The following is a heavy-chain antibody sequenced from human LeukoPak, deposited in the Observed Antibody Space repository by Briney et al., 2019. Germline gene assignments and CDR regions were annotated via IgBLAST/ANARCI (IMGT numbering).Heavy chain of an antibody. Sequence: SETQSLTCTVSGASFSSYYWTWIRLPPGKGLEWIGLVCYSGTTHYKPSLKRRVFMSVDTSKKQFSLNLSSVTAADTAVYYCATSRGGRFDYWGQGILVTVSS. CDR1: GASFSSYY. V-gene: IGHV4-59*01. CDR2: VCYSGTT. D-gene: IGHD3-16*01. J-gene: IGHJ4*02. CDR3: ATSRGGRFDY.